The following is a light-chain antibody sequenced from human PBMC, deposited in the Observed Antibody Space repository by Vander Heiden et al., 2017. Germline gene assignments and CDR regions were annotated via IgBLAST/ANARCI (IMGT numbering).Light chain of an antibody. J-gene: IGKJ2*01. V-gene: IGKV4-1*01. CDR2: WAS. Sequence: DIVMTQSPDSLAVSLGERDTINCKSSQSVLYSSNNKNYLVWYQQKPGQPPKLLIYWASTRESGVPDRFSGSASGTDFTLTISSLQAEDVAVYYCQQYYTTPYTFGQGTKLEIK. CDR1: QSVLYSSNNKNY. CDR3: QQYYTTPYT.